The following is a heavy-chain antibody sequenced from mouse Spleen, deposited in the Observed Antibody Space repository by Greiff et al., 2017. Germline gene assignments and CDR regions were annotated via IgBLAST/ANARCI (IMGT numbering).Heavy chain of an antibody. Sequence: VQLKESGPELVKPGASVKISCKASGYSFTDYNMNWVKQSNGKSLEWIGVINPNYGTTSYNQKFKGKATLTVDQSSSTAYMQLNSLTSEDSAVYYCAREEGYGNYLFAYWGQGTLVTVSA. CDR3: AREEGYGNYLFAY. D-gene: IGHD2-1*01. J-gene: IGHJ3*01. CDR2: INPNYGTT. V-gene: IGHV1-39*01. CDR1: GYSFTDYN.